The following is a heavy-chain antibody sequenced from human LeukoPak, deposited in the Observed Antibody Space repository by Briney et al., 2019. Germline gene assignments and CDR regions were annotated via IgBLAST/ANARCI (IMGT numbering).Heavy chain of an antibody. Sequence: PSETLSLTCAVYGGSFSGYYWSWIRQPPGKGLEWIGEINHSGSTNYNPSLKSRVTISVDTSKNQFSLKLSSVTAADTAVYYCARQLWFGELLPNWFDPWGQGTLVTVSS. CDR1: GGSFSGYY. J-gene: IGHJ5*02. D-gene: IGHD3-10*01. CDR3: ARQLWFGELLPNWFDP. CDR2: INHSGST. V-gene: IGHV4-34*01.